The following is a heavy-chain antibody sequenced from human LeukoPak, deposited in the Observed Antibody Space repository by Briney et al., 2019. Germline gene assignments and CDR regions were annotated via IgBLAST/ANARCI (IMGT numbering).Heavy chain of an antibody. CDR2: SYYGGSS. CDR1: NGSLCRGSYY. Sequence: SETLSLTCTVSNGSLCRGSYYCGWVRQPPGTGLEWNGSSYYGGSSYYNPSLKSRVTISGDTSKNQFSLKLTSVTAADTAVYYCASRGGGYYYYYYMDVWGKGTTVTVSS. V-gene: IGHV4-39*01. CDR3: ASRGGGYYYYYYMDV. J-gene: IGHJ6*03.